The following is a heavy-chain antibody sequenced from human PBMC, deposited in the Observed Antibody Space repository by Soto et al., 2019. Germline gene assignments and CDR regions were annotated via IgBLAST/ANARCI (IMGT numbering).Heavy chain of an antibody. CDR2: IYYSGST. CDR1: GGSISSYY. V-gene: IGHV4-59*01. CDR3: ARDQGTTVTPYYYYYGMDV. J-gene: IGHJ6*02. D-gene: IGHD4-17*01. Sequence: SETLSLTCTVSGGSISSYYWSWIRQPPGKGLEWIGYIYYSGSTNYNPSLESRVTISVDTSKNQFSLKLSSVTAADTAVYYCARDQGTTVTPYYYYYGMDVWGQGTTVTVSS.